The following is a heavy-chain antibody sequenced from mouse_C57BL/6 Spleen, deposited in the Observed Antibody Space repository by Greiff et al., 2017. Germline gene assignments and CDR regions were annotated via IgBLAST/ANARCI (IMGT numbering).Heavy chain of an antibody. CDR3: ARDGVYYYGSLDY. J-gene: IGHJ4*01. CDR2: IYPGDGDT. V-gene: IGHV1-82*01. Sequence: VQRVESGPELVKPGASVKISCKASGYAFSSSWMNWVKQRPGKGLEWIGRIYPGDGDTNYNGKFKGKAKLTADKSSSTAYMQLSSLTSEDSAVYFCARDGVYYYGSLDYWGQGTSVTVSS. CDR1: GYAFSSSW. D-gene: IGHD1-1*01.